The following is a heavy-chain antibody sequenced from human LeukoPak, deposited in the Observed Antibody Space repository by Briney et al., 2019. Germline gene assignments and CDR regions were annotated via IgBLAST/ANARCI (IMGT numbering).Heavy chain of an antibody. CDR2: ISSSSSYI. D-gene: IGHD1-26*01. Sequence: GGSLRLSCAASGFTFSSYSMNWVRQAPGKGLEWVSSISSSSSYIYYADSVKGRFTISRDNAKNSLYLQMSSLRAEDTAVYYCASMTGELLDGYFDYWGQGTLVTVSS. CDR1: GFTFSSYS. J-gene: IGHJ4*02. V-gene: IGHV3-21*01. CDR3: ASMTGELLDGYFDY.